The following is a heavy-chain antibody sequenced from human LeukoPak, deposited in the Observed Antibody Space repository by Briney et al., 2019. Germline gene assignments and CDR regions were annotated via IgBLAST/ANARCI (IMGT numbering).Heavy chain of an antibody. Sequence: PSETLSLTCAVYGGSFSGYYWSWIRQPPGKGLEWIGEINHSGSTNYNPSLKSRVTISVDTSKNQFSLKLSSVTAADTAVYYCARDRGISVTTRFDYWGQGTLVTVSS. CDR2: INHSGST. CDR3: ARDRGISVTTRFDY. D-gene: IGHD3-3*02. CDR1: GGSFSGYY. J-gene: IGHJ4*02. V-gene: IGHV4-34*01.